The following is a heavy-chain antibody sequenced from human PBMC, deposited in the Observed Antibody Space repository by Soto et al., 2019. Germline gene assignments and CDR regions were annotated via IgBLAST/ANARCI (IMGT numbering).Heavy chain of an antibody. V-gene: IGHV1-69*13. D-gene: IGHD4-17*01. J-gene: IGHJ4*02. CDR3: ATSYGDYVYSDY. CDR1: GGTFSSYA. CDR2: IIPIFGTA. Sequence: SVKVSCKASGGTFSSYAISWVRQAPGQGLEWMGGIIPIFGTANYAQKFQGRVTITADESTSTAYMELSSLRSEDTAVYYCATSYGDYVYSDYWGQGTLVTVSS.